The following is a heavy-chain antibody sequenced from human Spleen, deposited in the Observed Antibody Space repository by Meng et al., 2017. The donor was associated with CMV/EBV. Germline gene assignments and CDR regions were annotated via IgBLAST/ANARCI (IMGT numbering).Heavy chain of an antibody. CDR2: IIPILGIA. V-gene: IGHV1-69*10. CDR1: RCTFAALY. CDR3: ARGTGMDV. J-gene: IGHJ6*02. Sequence: SVKVSCQASRCTFAALYIYWVRQAPGQGLEWMGWIIPILGIANYAQKFQGRVTITADKSTSTAYMELSSLRSEDTAMYYCARGTGMDVWGQGTTVTVSS.